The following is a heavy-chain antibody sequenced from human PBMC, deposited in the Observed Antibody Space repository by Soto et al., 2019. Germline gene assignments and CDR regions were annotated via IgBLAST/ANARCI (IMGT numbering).Heavy chain of an antibody. V-gene: IGHV3-11*01. CDR2: ISSSGSTI. D-gene: IGHD4-17*01. CDR3: ARHYIGYYGDSYYFDY. J-gene: IGHJ4*02. Sequence: GGSLRLSCAASGFTFSDYYMSWIRQAPGKGLEWVSYISSSGSTIYYADSVKGRFTISRDNAKNSLYLQMNSLRAEDTAVYYCARHYIGYYGDSYYFDYWGQGTLVTVSS. CDR1: GFTFSDYY.